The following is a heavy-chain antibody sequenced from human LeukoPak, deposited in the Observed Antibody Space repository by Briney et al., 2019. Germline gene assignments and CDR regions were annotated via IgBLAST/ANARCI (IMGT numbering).Heavy chain of an antibody. V-gene: IGHV1-69*13. J-gene: IGHJ6*03. CDR2: IIPIFGTT. CDR1: GYTFTSYD. Sequence: ASVKVSCKASGYTFTSYDINWVRQATGQGLEWMGWIIPIFGTTNYAQKLQGRVTITADESTSTAYMELSSLRSEDTAVYYCARGRSSSWYMDVWGKGTTVTISS. D-gene: IGHD6-13*01. CDR3: ARGRSSSWYMDV.